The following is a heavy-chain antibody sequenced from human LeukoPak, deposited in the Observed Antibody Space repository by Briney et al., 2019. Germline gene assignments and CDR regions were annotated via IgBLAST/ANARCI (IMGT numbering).Heavy chain of an antibody. V-gene: IGHV3-23*01. J-gene: IGHJ5*02. CDR1: GFTFSSYA. CDR3: AKGGGSGSYYNAGWFDP. CDR2: ISGSGGST. D-gene: IGHD3-10*01. Sequence: GGSLRLSCAASGFTFSSYAMSWVRQAPGKGLEWVSAISGSGGSTYYADSVKGRFTISRDNSKNTLYLQMNSLRAEDTAVYYCAKGGGSGSYYNAGWFDPWGQGTPVTDSS.